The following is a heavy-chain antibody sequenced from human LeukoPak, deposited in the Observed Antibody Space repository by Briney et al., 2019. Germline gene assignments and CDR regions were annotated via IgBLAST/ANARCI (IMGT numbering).Heavy chain of an antibody. CDR2: IYTSGST. J-gene: IGHJ4*02. Sequence: PSETLSLTCTVSGGSISSYYWSWIRQPAGKGLEWIGRIYTSGSTNYNPSLKSRVTMSVDTSKNQFSPKLSSVTAADTAVYYCARDEYYYGSGSYNYFDYWGQGTLVTVSS. V-gene: IGHV4-4*07. CDR3: ARDEYYYGSGSYNYFDY. CDR1: GGSISSYY. D-gene: IGHD3-10*01.